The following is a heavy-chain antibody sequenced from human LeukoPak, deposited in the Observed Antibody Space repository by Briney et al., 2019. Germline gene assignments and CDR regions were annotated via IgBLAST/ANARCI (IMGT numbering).Heavy chain of an antibody. J-gene: IGHJ4*02. D-gene: IGHD3-3*01. CDR3: ARGGPPYYDFWSGYYHYYFDY. CDR2: ISSNGSTI. V-gene: IGHV3-11*04. CDR1: GFTFSDYY. Sequence: NPGGSLRLSCAASGFTFSDYYMSWIRQAPGKGLEWVSYISSNGSTIYYADSVKGRFTISRDNAKNSLYLQMNSLRAEDTAVYYCARGGPPYYDFWSGYYHYYFDYWGQGTLVTVSS.